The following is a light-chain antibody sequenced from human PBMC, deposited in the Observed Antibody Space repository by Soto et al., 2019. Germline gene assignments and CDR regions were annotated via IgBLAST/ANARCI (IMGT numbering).Light chain of an antibody. Sequence: VLTQSPDIMSMSRGERATISCRASQPIGGDYLAWYQQRPGQAPRLLMFGVSTRAAGISDRFSGTGSGTDFNLTINRLEPEDVADYYCQHYGSWYSFGQGTQVEI. J-gene: IGKJ2*01. V-gene: IGKV3-20*01. CDR2: GVS. CDR1: QPIGGDY. CDR3: QHYGSWYS.